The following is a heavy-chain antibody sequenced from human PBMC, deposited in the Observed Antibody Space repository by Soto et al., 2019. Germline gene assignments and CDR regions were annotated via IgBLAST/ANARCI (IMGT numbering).Heavy chain of an antibody. J-gene: IGHJ6*03. CDR1: GYTFTSYG. Sequence: QVQLVQSGAEVKKPGASVKVSCKASGYTFTSYGISWVRQAPGQGLEWMGWISAYNGNTNYAQKLQGRVTMTTDTCTRTAYMELRSLRSDDTAVYYCARSEGGLNSNPECYYYYDMDVWGKGTTVTVSS. V-gene: IGHV1-18*01. D-gene: IGHD4-4*01. CDR3: ARSEGGLNSNPECYYYYDMDV. CDR2: ISAYNGNT.